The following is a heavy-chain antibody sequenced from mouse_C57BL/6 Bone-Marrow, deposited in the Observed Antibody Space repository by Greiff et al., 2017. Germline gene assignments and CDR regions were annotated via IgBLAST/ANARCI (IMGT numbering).Heavy chain of an antibody. V-gene: IGHV1-55*01. D-gene: IGHD2-5*01. Sequence: VQLQQPGAELVKPGASVKMSCKASGYTFTSYWITWVKQRPGQGLEWIGDIYPGSGSTNYNEKFKSKATLTVDTSSSTAYMQLSSLTSEDSAVYYCARKYYSNYEYFDYWGQGTALTVSS. CDR3: ARKYYSNYEYFDY. J-gene: IGHJ2*01. CDR2: IYPGSGST. CDR1: GYTFTSYW.